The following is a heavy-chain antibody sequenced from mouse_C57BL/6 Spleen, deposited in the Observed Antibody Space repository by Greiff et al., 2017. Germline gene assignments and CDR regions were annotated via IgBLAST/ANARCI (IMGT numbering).Heavy chain of an antibody. CDR1: GFTFSSYA. V-gene: IGHV5-4*01. D-gene: IGHD1-1*02. J-gene: IGHJ3*01. CDR3: ARDGGGFPFAY. CDR2: ISDGGSYT. Sequence: EVQLVESGGGLVKPGGSLKLSCAASGFTFSSYAMSWVRQTPEKRLEWVATISDGGSYTYYPDNVKGRFTISRDNAKNNLYLQMSHLKSEDTAMYYCARDGGGFPFAYWGQGTLVTVSA.